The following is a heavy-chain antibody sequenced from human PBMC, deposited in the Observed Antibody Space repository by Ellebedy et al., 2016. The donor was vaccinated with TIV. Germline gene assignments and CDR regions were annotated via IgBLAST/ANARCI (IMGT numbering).Heavy chain of an antibody. CDR3: ARDHLFGGAGWFDP. CDR2: LIPLLGAA. CDR1: GGSFSSYA. V-gene: IGHV1-69*13. D-gene: IGHD3-16*01. Sequence: AASVKVSCKASGGSFSSYAISWLRQAPGQRLEWVGGLIPLLGAANQAQKFQGRVTITADESTSTIYMELSSLRSEDTAIYYCARDHLFGGAGWFDPWGQGTLVIVSS. J-gene: IGHJ5*02.